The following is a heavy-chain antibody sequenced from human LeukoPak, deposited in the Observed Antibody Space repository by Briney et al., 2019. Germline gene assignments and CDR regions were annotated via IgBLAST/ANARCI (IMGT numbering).Heavy chain of an antibody. J-gene: IGHJ4*02. V-gene: IGHV3-7*01. D-gene: IGHD2-15*01. CDR3: AREDVVVLEDPYYFDY. CDR2: IKQDGSEK. CDR1: GFTFSSYW. Sequence: GGSLRLSCAASGFTFSSYWMSWVRQAPGKGLEWVANIKQDGSEKYYVDSVKGRFTISRDNAKNSLYLQMNSLRAEDTAVYYCAREDVVVLEDPYYFDYWGQGTLVTVSS.